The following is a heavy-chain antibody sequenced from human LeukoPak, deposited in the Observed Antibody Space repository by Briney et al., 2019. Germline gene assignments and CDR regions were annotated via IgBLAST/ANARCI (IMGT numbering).Heavy chain of an antibody. CDR1: GGSISSSSYY. CDR3: AQYPPTVTTTYDAFDI. Sequence: PSETLSLTCTVSGGSISSSSYYWGWIRQPPGKGLEWIGSIYYSGSTYYNPSLKSRVTISVDTSKNQFSLRLSSMTAADTAVYYCAQYPPTVTTTYDAFDIWGQGTMVTVSS. D-gene: IGHD4-11*01. CDR2: IYYSGST. J-gene: IGHJ3*02. V-gene: IGHV4-39*07.